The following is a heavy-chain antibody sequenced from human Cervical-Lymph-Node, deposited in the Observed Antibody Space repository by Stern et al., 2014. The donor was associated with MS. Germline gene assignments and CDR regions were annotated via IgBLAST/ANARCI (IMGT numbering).Heavy chain of an antibody. J-gene: IGHJ4*02. V-gene: IGHV1-2*02. Sequence: VQLVESGAEVKKPGASVKVSCKASGYTFTDYFIHWVRQAPGQGLEWMGWINPKTGHTKYAQKCQGRVTMTRDTSIDTAYMELHSLRSDDTAVFYCARPDDKSFAFDDWGQGTLVTVSS. CDR3: ARPDDKSFAFDD. CDR1: GYTFTDYF. D-gene: IGHD3-9*01. CDR2: INPKTGHT.